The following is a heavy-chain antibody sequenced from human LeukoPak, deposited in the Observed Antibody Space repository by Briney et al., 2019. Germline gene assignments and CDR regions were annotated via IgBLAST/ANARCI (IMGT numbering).Heavy chain of an antibody. V-gene: IGHV1-8*01. J-gene: IGHJ4*02. CDR2: MNPNSGNT. CDR3: ARRSMVRGVISFCY. Sequence: ASVKVSYKASGYTFTSYDINWVRQATGRGLEWMGWMNPNSGNTGYAQKFQGRVTMTRNTSISTAYMELSSLRSEDTAVYYCARRSMVRGVISFCYWGQGTLVTVSS. D-gene: IGHD3-10*01. CDR1: GYTFTSYD.